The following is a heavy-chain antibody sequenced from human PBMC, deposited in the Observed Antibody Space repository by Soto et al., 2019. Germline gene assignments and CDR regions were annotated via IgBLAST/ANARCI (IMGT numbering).Heavy chain of an antibody. V-gene: IGHV3-23*01. CDR1: GFAFSSYA. CDR2: ISGSGGST. J-gene: IGHJ4*02. CDR3: AKGRCSGGSCYSSDY. D-gene: IGHD2-15*01. Sequence: EVQLLESGGVLVQPGGSLRLSCAASGFAFSSYAMNWVRQAPGKGLEWVSAISGSGGSTYYADSVTGRFTISRDNSKSRLYMQMNRLRAEDTAVYYCAKGRCSGGSCYSSDYWGQGTLVTVSS.